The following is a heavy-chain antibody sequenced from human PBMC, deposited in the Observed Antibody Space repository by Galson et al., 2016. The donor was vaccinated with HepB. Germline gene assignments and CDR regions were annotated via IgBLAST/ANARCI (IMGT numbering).Heavy chain of an antibody. J-gene: IGHJ3*02. V-gene: IGHV1-18*01. D-gene: IGHD5-24*01. CDR1: GYSFTRYN. Sequence: VKVSCKALGYSFTRYNINWVRQAPGQGLEWMGRISGYNGNTKYAQKVQGRVTMTTDTFTSTGYMELKSLRSDDTAVYYCARDWRDDFSAFDIWGQGTMVTVSS. CDR3: ARDWRDDFSAFDI. CDR2: ISGYNGNT.